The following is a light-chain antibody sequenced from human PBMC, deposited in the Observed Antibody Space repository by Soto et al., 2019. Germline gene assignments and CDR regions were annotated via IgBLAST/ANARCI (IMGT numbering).Light chain of an antibody. CDR1: ENLSYF. J-gene: IGKJ2*01. CDR3: QSYNAWPFA. Sequence: EIVLTQSPATLSVSPGERVTLSCRDRENLSYFLAWYQHKPGQSPRLLIYGVSTRVAGVPSRFSGGGSATDFTLTISSLHSEDFAVYYCQSYNAWPFAFGQGTKLEI. CDR2: GVS. V-gene: IGKV3-15*01.